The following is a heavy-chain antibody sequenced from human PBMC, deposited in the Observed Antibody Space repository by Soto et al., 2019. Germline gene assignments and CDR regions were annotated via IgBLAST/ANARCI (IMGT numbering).Heavy chain of an antibody. V-gene: IGHV4-59*01. D-gene: IGHD4-17*01. CDR2: VYYTGTT. CDR3: ARDTVLTGMFDF. Sequence: KPSETLSLTCTVSGGSIGSYHWSWVRQPPGKGLEWIASVYYTGTTNYNPSLGSRVTISIDAPENQISLKPTSVTAADTAFYYCARDTVLTGMFDFWGQGTLVTVSS. J-gene: IGHJ4*02. CDR1: GGSIGSYH.